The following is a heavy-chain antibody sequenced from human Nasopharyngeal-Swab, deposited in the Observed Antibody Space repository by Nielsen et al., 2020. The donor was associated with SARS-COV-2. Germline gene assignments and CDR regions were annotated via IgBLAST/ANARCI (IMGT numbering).Heavy chain of an antibody. V-gene: IGHV1-2*06. CDR1: GYTFTGYY. CDR2: INPNTGAT. D-gene: IGHD2-15*01. Sequence: ASVKVSCKASGYTFTGYYIHWVRQAPGQGLEWLGRINPNTGATSYAQKFQGRVTMTRDTSISTAYMELSRLRSDDTAVYYCATPRSVLGYCSGGSCSDFDYWGQGTLVTVSS. J-gene: IGHJ4*02. CDR3: ATPRSVLGYCSGGSCSDFDY.